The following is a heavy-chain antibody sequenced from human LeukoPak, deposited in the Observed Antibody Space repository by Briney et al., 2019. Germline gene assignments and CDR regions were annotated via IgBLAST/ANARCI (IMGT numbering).Heavy chain of an antibody. CDR1: VFIFEDYA. J-gene: IGHJ4*02. Sequence: PGGSLRLSCIVSVFIFEDYAMHWVRQVRGKGREWVSSITSNNVAYADSVKGRFSISRDNDKNSLYLQMNSLRAEDTAVYYCARKGLGDCWGQGTLVTVSS. D-gene: IGHD3-22*01. CDR2: ITSNNV. CDR3: ARKGLGDC. V-gene: IGHV3-9*01.